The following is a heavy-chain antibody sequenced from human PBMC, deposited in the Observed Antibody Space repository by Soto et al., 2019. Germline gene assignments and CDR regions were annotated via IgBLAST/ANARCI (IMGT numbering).Heavy chain of an antibody. CDR2: IKTKTDGGTT. CDR1: GFTFTNAR. CDR3: ATEGYCSGGSCWENYSGMDV. Sequence: GGSLRLSCAASGFTFTNARMSWVRQAPGKGLEWVGRIKTKTDGGTTDYAAAVKGRFIISRDDSKNMLYLQMNSLKTEDTAVYYCATEGYCSGGSCWENYSGMDVWGQGTTVTVSS. D-gene: IGHD2-15*01. J-gene: IGHJ6*02. V-gene: IGHV3-15*01.